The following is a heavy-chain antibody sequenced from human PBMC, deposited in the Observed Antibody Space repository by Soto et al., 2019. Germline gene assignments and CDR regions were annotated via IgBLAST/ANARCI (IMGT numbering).Heavy chain of an antibody. CDR3: ARGGGGAVAGNYYYSGMDV. Sequence: PSETLSLTCAVSGGSISSSNWWSWGRQPPGEGLEGSGEIYHSGSTNYNASLKSRVTISVDKSKNQFSLKLSSVTAADTAVYYCARGGGGAVAGNYYYSGMDVWGQGNTVTVSS. CDR2: IYHSGST. D-gene: IGHD6-19*01. J-gene: IGHJ6*02. CDR1: GGSISSSNW. V-gene: IGHV4-4*02.